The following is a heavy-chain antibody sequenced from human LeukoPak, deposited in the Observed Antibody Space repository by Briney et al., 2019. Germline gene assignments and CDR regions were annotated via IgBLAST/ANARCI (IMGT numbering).Heavy chain of an antibody. CDR3: ARADCSSTSCSYLIR. CDR1: GGSFSDYY. CDR2: INHSGST. V-gene: IGHV4-34*01. D-gene: IGHD2-2*01. Sequence: SETLSLTCAVYGGSFSDYYWTWIRPPPGKGLEWIGEINHSGSTNYNPSLKSRVTIAVDTSKNQFSLKLSSVTAADTAIYYCARADCSSTSCSYLIRWGQGTLVTVSS. J-gene: IGHJ4*02.